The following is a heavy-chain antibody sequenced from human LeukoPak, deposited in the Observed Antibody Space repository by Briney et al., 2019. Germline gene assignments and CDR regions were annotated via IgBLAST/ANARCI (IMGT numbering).Heavy chain of an antibody. D-gene: IGHD2-15*01. CDR1: GFTFSSYV. CDR3: AKGVSAVVPHALDY. Sequence: GGPLRLSCAASGFTFSSYVMSWVRQAPGKGLEWVSAVSGSGSSTYYADSVKGRFTISRDNSKNTLYLQMNSLRAEDTAVYYCAKGVSAVVPHALDYWGQGTLVTVSS. J-gene: IGHJ4*02. CDR2: VSGSGSST. V-gene: IGHV3-23*01.